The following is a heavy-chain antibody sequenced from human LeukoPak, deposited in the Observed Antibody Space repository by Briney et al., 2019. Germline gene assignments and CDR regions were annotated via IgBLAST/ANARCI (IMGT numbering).Heavy chain of an antibody. CDR2: ILFDGSNK. CDR1: GFTFNSYV. V-gene: IGHV3-30*04. CDR3: AREGARRDGYNSGLDY. J-gene: IGHJ4*02. Sequence: PGRSLRLSCAASGFTFNSYVMHWVRQAPGKGLEWVAVILFDGSNKYYADSVKGRFTISRDNSKNTLCLQVNSLRAEDTAVYYCAREGARRDGYNSGLDYWGQGTLVTVSS. D-gene: IGHD5-24*01.